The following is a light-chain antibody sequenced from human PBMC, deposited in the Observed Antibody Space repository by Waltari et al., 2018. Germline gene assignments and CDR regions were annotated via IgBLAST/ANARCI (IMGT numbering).Light chain of an antibody. CDR2: STH. J-gene: IGLJ2*01. CDR3: SAWDDSLNGPVV. CDR1: SSNIGSTG. V-gene: IGLV1-44*01. Sequence: QSVLPQPPSACVTLAQRVTIHCSGRSSNIGSTGLRRYQQVPATAPRLIIHSTHQRPSGVPDRFAGSKSGTSASLAISGLQAADEADYYCSAWDDSLNGPVVFGGGTKVTVL.